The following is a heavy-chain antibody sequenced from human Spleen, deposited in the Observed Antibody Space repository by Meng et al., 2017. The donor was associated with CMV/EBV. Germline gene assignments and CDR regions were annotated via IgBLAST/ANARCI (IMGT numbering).Heavy chain of an antibody. CDR3: AKDRERRNYGRAMDV. CDR2: IWYDGSRK. J-gene: IGHJ6*02. D-gene: IGHD1-7*01. CDR1: GFTFSGYP. Sequence: GESLKISCAASGFTFSGYPMHWVRQAPGKGLEWVSVIWYDGSRKYYADSVKGRFTISRDNSKNTLYLQMNSLRAEDTAVYYCAKDRERRNYGRAMDVWGQGTTVTVSS. V-gene: IGHV3-33*06.